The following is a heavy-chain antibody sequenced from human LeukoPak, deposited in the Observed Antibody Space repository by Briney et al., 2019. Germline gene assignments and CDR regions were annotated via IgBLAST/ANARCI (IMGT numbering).Heavy chain of an antibody. J-gene: IGHJ4*02. CDR3: ATRLY. V-gene: IGHV4-34*01. CDR1: GGSFSGYY. Sequence: PSETLSLTCGVYGGSFSGYYWSWIRQPPGKGLEWIGEINHSGSTNYNPSLQSRVTISVDTSKNQFSLNLISVTAADTAVYYCATRLYWGQGTLVTVSS. CDR2: INHSGST.